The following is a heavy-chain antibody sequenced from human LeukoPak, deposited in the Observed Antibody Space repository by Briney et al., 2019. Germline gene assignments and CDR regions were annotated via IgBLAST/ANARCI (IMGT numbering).Heavy chain of an antibody. J-gene: IGHJ4*02. Sequence: GGSLRLSCAASGFTVSSNYMSWVRQAPGKGLEWVSVIYSGGSTYYADSVKGRFTISRDNSKNTLYLQMNSLRAEDTAVYYCARFRSGSYIVYWGQGTLVTVSS. CDR2: IYSGGST. CDR3: ARFRSGSYIVY. CDR1: GFTVSSNY. D-gene: IGHD3-10*01. V-gene: IGHV3-66*01.